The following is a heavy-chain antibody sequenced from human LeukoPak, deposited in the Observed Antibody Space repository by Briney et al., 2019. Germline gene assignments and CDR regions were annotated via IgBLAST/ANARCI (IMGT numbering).Heavy chain of an antibody. CDR3: AKPRDYYGPFAY. V-gene: IGHV3-48*03. Sequence: GGSLRLSCAASGFTFSSYEMNWVRQAPGKGLEWVSYISSSGSTIYYADSVKGRFTISRDNSKNTLYLQMNSLRAEDTAVYYCAKPRDYYGPFAYWGQGTLVTVSS. CDR2: ISSSGSTI. D-gene: IGHD3-10*01. J-gene: IGHJ4*02. CDR1: GFTFSSYE.